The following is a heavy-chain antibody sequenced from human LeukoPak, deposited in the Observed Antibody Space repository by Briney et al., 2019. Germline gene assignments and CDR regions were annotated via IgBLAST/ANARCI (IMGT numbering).Heavy chain of an antibody. CDR1: GGSFSGYY. CDR3: ARHKRTAMAGLDP. J-gene: IGHJ5*02. D-gene: IGHD6-19*01. V-gene: IGHV4-34*01. Sequence: PSETLSLTCAVYGGSFSGYYWSWVRQPPGKGLEWIGEINHSGSTNYNPSLKSRVTMSVDTSKNQFSLKLSSLTAADTAVYYCARHKRTAMAGLDPWGQGTLVTVSS. CDR2: INHSGST.